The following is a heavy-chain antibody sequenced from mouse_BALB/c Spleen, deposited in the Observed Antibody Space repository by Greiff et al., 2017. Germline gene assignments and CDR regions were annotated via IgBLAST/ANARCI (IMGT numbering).Heavy chain of an antibody. CDR2: INPYNDGT. V-gene: IGHV1-14*01. CDR1: GYTFTSYV. D-gene: IGHD2-1*01. Sequence: EVKLQESGPELVKPGASVKMSCKASGYTFTSYVMHWVKQKPGQGLEWIGYINPYNDGTKYNEKFKGKATLASDKSSSTAYMELSSLTSEDSAVYYCARYGNYEDAMDYWGQGTSVTVSS. J-gene: IGHJ4*01. CDR3: ARYGNYEDAMDY.